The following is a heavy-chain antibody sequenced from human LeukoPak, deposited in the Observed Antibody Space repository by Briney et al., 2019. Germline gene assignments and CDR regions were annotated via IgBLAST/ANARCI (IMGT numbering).Heavy chain of an antibody. CDR2: IRCDGSNK. Sequence: PGGSLRLSCAASGFTFSSYGMHWVRQAPGKGLEWVAFIRCDGSNKYYADSVKGRFTISRDNSKNTLYLQMNSLRAEDTAVYYCCPGSYHDAFDIWGQGTMVTVSS. V-gene: IGHV3-30*02. CDR1: GFTFSSYG. D-gene: IGHD3-10*02. CDR3: CPGSYHDAFDI. J-gene: IGHJ3*02.